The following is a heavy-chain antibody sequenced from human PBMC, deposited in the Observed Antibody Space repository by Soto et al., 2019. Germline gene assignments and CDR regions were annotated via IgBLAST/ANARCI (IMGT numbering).Heavy chain of an antibody. J-gene: IGHJ4*02. V-gene: IGHV4-39*01. Sequence: QLQLQESGPGLVKPSETLSLTCTVSGGSITSSSYYWGWIRQPPGKGLEWIGSIYYSGNTYYNPSLNSRGTIAVETSKDQSFLRLSTETAADKAVHHGARCGGEYHYLEFRGQGTLLTLSS. CDR3: ARCGGEYHYLEF. CDR1: GGSITSSSYY. CDR2: IYYSGNT. D-gene: IGHD2-21*01.